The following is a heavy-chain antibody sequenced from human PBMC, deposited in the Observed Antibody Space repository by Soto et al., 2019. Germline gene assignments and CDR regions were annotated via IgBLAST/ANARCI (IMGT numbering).Heavy chain of an antibody. V-gene: IGHV5-51*01. CDR3: ARGYNIDWSMHPYYFDS. CDR2: IYPGDSDT. CDR1: GYRFSSYW. J-gene: IGHJ4*02. D-gene: IGHD6-19*01. Sequence: GESLKISCKGSGYRFSSYWIGWVRQMPGKGLEWMGIIYPGDSDTRYSPSFQGQVTISADKSISTAYLQWSSLKASDSAMYYCARGYNIDWSMHPYYFDSWGQGTLVTVSS.